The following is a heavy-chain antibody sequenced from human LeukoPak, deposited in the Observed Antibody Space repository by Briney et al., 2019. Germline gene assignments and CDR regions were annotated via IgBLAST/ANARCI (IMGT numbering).Heavy chain of an antibody. J-gene: IGHJ4*02. D-gene: IGHD6-6*01. CDR1: GFAFSNYA. CDR2: ISAGGGGT. V-gene: IGHV3-23*01. CDR3: AEEDSSSSRSYFEY. Sequence: GGSLRLSCAASGFAFSNYAMSWVRQAPGMGLEWVSSISAGGGGTYYADSVKGRFTISRDNAKNTLYLQMNSLRAEGTAIYYCAEEDSSSSRSYFEYWGQGALVTVSS.